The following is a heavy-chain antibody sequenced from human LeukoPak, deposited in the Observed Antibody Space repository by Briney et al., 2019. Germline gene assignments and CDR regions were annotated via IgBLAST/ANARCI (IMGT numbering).Heavy chain of an antibody. CDR1: GFTFSNYG. CDR2: ISYAGSNK. Sequence: PGGSLRLSCAASGFTFSNYGMYWVRQAPGKGLEWVAVISYAGSNKYYAESVKGRFTISRDNSKSTVYLQMNSLRAEDTAVYYCAKELGDPDYWGQGTLVTVSS. CDR3: AKELGDPDY. J-gene: IGHJ4*02. V-gene: IGHV3-30*18. D-gene: IGHD1-26*01.